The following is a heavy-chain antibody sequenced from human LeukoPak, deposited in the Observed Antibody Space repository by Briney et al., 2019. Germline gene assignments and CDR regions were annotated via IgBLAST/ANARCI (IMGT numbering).Heavy chain of an antibody. Sequence: ASVKVSCKASGYTFTSYDINWVRQATGQGLEWMGWMNPNSGNTGYAQKFQGRVTMTRNTSISTAYMEVSSLRSEDTAVYYCAGGKQGAAAGFFDYWGQGTLVTVSS. J-gene: IGHJ4*02. D-gene: IGHD6-13*01. CDR1: GYTFTSYD. V-gene: IGHV1-8*01. CDR2: MNPNSGNT. CDR3: AGGKQGAAAGFFDY.